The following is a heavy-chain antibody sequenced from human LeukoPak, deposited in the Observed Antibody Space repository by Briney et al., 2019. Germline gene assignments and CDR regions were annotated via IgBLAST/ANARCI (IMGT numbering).Heavy chain of an antibody. D-gene: IGHD6-13*01. Sequence: SGGSLRLSCAASGVSIADHGMSWVRQAPGKGLEWVAGINWDGEATAYAESVRGRFTISRDNAKKSLYLEMNGLRDEDTAFYYCARDFSSSWYSLAYWGQGTLVTVSS. CDR2: INWDGEAT. V-gene: IGHV3-20*04. CDR3: ARDFSSSWYSLAY. CDR1: GVSIADHG. J-gene: IGHJ4*02.